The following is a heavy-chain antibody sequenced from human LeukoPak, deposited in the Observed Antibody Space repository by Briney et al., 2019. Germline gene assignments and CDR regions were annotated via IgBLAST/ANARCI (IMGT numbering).Heavy chain of an antibody. Sequence: SETLSLTCTVSGGSISSGGYYWSWIRQHPGKGLEWIGYIYYSGSTYYNPSLKSRVTISVDTSKNQFSLKLSSVTAADTAVYYCATIQRDHGFDIWGQGTLVTVSS. J-gene: IGHJ3*02. CDR1: GGSISSGGYY. V-gene: IGHV4-31*03. D-gene: IGHD6-25*01. CDR3: ATIQRDHGFDI. CDR2: IYYSGST.